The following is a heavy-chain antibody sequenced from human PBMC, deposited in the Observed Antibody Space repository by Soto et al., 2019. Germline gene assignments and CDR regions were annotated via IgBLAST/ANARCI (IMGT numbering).Heavy chain of an antibody. CDR2: IFYSGRT. J-gene: IGHJ6*02. D-gene: IGHD2-8*02. V-gene: IGHV4-30-4*01. CDR1: GGSITGGDYY. CDR3: ARDRRGRNTWSPGAYSSYGMDV. Sequence: PAETLSLTCTVSGGSITGGDYYWNWIRQAPGKGLEWIGHIFYSGRTYYNPSLKRRLTISLDTSKNQFSLKLSSGTAAAPAVSFCARDRRGRNTWSPGAYSSYGMDVWGQGTTVTVSS.